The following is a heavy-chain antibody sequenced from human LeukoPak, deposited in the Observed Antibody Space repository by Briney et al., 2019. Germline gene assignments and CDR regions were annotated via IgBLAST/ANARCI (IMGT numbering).Heavy chain of an antibody. Sequence: SQTLSLTCTVSGGSIFTDDIYWRWIRQPPGRGLEWIGYIYYSGSTYYNPSLKSRVTILLDTSENHFSLKLTSVTAADTAVYYCATGRLGYHGYYAMDLWGQGTTVTVSS. D-gene: IGHD6-13*01. V-gene: IGHV4-30-4*01. CDR3: ATGRLGYHGYYAMDL. CDR1: GGSIFTDDIY. J-gene: IGHJ6*02. CDR2: IYYSGST.